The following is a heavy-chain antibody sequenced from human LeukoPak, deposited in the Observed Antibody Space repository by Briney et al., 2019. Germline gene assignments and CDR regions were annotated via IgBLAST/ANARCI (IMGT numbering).Heavy chain of an antibody. J-gene: IGHJ6*02. Sequence: GGSLRLSCAASGFTFDDYAMHWVRQAPGKGLEWVSGISWNSGSIGYADSVKGRFTISGDIATNSVYLQMISLRAEDTALYYCVRDGNRGYDMDVWGQGTAVTVSS. CDR2: ISWNSGSI. CDR1: GFTFDDYA. V-gene: IGHV3-9*01. CDR3: VRDGNRGYDMDV. D-gene: IGHD3-10*01.